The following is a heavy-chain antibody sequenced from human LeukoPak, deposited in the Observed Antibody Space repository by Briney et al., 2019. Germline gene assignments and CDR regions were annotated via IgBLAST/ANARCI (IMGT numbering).Heavy chain of an antibody. V-gene: IGHV3-48*03. Sequence: GGSLRLPCAASGFTFSSYEMNWVRQAPGKGLEWVSYISSSDSTIYYADSVKGRFTISRDNAKNSLYLQMNSLRAEDTAVYYCARDKRVGYCSGGSCSIAPLDYWGQGTLVTVSS. CDR1: GFTFSSYE. J-gene: IGHJ4*02. CDR2: ISSSDSTI. CDR3: ARDKRVGYCSGGSCSIAPLDY. D-gene: IGHD2-15*01.